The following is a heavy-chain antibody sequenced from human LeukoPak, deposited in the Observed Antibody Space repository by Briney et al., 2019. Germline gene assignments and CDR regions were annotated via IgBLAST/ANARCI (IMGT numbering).Heavy chain of an antibody. J-gene: IGHJ4*02. CDR2: IYYSGST. Sequence: SETLSLTCTVSGGSISSSSYYWGWIRQPPGKGLEWIGSIYYSGSTYYNPSLKSRVTISVDTSKNQFSLKLSSVTAADTAVYYCARDVIAAAGNLFDYWGQGTLVTVSS. CDR3: ARDVIAAAGNLFDY. D-gene: IGHD6-13*01. CDR1: GGSISSSSYY. V-gene: IGHV4-39*02.